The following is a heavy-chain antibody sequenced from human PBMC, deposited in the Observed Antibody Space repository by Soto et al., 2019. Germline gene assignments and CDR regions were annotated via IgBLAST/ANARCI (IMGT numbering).Heavy chain of an antibody. J-gene: IGHJ4*02. Sequence: SVKVSCKASGGSFSNFGISWVRQAPGQGLEWMGGIVPVFGRPNYAQRFRGRLTITADESTSTGYMVLISLRSDDTAVYYCAREGSGYNFWGQGTQVTVSS. CDR1: GGSFSNFG. CDR2: IVPVFGRP. CDR3: AREGSGYNF. V-gene: IGHV1-69*13. D-gene: IGHD5-12*01.